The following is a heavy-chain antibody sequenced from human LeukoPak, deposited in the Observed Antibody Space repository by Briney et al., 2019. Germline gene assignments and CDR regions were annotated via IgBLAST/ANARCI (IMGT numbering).Heavy chain of an antibody. D-gene: IGHD5-18*01. CDR1: GFTFDDYA. CDR3: ARLVGTAMARGWFDP. CDR2: ISWNSGSI. V-gene: IGHV3-9*01. J-gene: IGHJ5*02. Sequence: PGRSLRLSCAASGFTFDDYAMHWVRQAPGKGLEWVSGISWNSGSIGYADSVKGRFTISRDNAKNSLYLQMNSLRAEDTALYYCARLVGTAMARGWFDPWGQGTLVTVSS.